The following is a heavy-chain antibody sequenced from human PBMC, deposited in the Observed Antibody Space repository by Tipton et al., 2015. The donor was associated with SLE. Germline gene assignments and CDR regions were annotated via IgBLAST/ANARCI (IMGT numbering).Heavy chain of an antibody. V-gene: IGHV4-61*02. Sequence: TLSLTCTVSGGSISSGSYYWSWIRQPAGKGLEWIGRIYTSGSTNYNPSLKSRVTISVDTSKNQFSLKLSSVTAADTAVYYCAASSGWFNWFDPWGQGTLVTVSS. CDR2: IYTSGST. D-gene: IGHD6-19*01. CDR1: GGSISSGSYY. CDR3: AASSGWFNWFDP. J-gene: IGHJ5*02.